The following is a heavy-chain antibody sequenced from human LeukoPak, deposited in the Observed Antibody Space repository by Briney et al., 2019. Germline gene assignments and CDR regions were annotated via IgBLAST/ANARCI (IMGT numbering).Heavy chain of an antibody. Sequence: SETLSLTCTVSGGSISSYYWSWIRQPAGKGLEWIGRIYTSGNTNYNPSLKSRVSVSVDTSKNQFSLKLSSVTAADTAVYYCARGGGSGLEIMYYFDYWGQGTLVPVSS. CDR3: ARGGGSGLEIMYYFDY. CDR1: GGSISSYY. CDR2: IYTSGNT. D-gene: IGHD3-10*01. V-gene: IGHV4-4*07. J-gene: IGHJ4*02.